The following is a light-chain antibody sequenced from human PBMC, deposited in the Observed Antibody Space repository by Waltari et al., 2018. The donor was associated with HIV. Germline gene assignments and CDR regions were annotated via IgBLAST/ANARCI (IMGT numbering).Light chain of an antibody. J-gene: IGLJ3*02. CDR2: SDI. Sequence: QSVLTQPPSVSGVTGQRVTISCTGSSSNTGAGYFGHRYQQLPATAPTLLIHSDITRPTGVPDRFSGTKSGNSASLAITGLQAEDEADYYCQSYDRSLSASVFGGGTKRTVL. CDR1: SSNTGAGYF. CDR3: QSYDRSLSASV. V-gene: IGLV1-40*01.